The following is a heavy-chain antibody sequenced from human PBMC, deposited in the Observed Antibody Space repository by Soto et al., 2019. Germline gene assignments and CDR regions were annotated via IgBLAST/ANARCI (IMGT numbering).Heavy chain of an antibody. Sequence: SVKVSCKASGGTFSSYSISWVRQAPGQGLEWMGGIIPIFGTANYAQKFQGRVTITADESTSTAYMELSSLRSEDTAVYYCARDRFGRFGELSGSFDYWGQGTLVTVSS. V-gene: IGHV1-69*13. CDR3: ARDRFGRFGELSGSFDY. CDR2: IIPIFGTA. CDR1: GGTFSSYS. D-gene: IGHD3-10*01. J-gene: IGHJ4*02.